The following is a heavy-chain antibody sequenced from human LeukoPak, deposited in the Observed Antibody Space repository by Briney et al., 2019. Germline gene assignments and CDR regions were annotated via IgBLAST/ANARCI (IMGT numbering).Heavy chain of an antibody. Sequence: SLRLSCAASGFTVSSNYMSWVRQAPGKGLEWVSGISWNSGSIGYADSVKGRFTISRDNAKNSLYLQMNSLRAEDMALYYCAKGGMYSSSWYYFDYWGQGTLVTVSS. CDR1: GFTVSSNY. CDR3: AKGGMYSSSWYYFDY. CDR2: ISWNSGSI. D-gene: IGHD6-13*01. J-gene: IGHJ4*02. V-gene: IGHV3-9*03.